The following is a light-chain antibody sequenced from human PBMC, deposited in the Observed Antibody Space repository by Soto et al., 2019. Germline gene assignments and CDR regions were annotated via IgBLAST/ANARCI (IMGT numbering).Light chain of an antibody. CDR3: QQYHSYSWT. V-gene: IGKV1-5*03. Sequence: DIQMTQSPSTLSASLGDRVTITCRASQTISTWLAWYQQKPGKAPNLLIYKASSLESGVPPRFSGSGSGTEFTLTISSLQPDDFATYCCQQYHSYSWTFGQGTKVDIK. J-gene: IGKJ1*01. CDR2: KAS. CDR1: QTISTW.